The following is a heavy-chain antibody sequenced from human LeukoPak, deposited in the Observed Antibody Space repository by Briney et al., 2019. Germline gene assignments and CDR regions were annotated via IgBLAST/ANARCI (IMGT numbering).Heavy chain of an antibody. CDR3: ATHPAYGDYDSYYYYYMDV. J-gene: IGHJ6*03. D-gene: IGHD4-17*01. V-gene: IGHV3-20*04. CDR1: GFTFDDYG. CDR2: INWNGGST. Sequence: GGSLRLSCAASGFTFDDYGMSWVRQAPGKGLEWVSGINWNGGSTGYADSVKGRFTISRDNAKNSLYLQMNSLRAEDTALYYCATHPAYGDYDSYYYYYMDVWGKGTTVTVSS.